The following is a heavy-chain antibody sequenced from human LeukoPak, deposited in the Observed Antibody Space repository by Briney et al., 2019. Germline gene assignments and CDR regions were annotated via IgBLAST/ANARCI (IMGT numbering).Heavy chain of an antibody. CDR1: GFTFSSYS. D-gene: IGHD3-22*01. V-gene: IGHV3-21*01. CDR3: ARVHYYDSSGYSH. CDR2: ISSSSSYI. J-gene: IGHJ4*02. Sequence: GGSLRLSCAASGFTFSSYSVNWVRQAPGKGLEWVSSISSSSSYIYYADSVKGRFTISRDNAKNSLYLQMNSLRAEDTAVYYCARVHYYDSSGYSHWGQGTLVTVSS.